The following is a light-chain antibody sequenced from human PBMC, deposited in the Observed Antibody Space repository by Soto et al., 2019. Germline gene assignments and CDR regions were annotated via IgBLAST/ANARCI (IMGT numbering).Light chain of an antibody. CDR1: NSDVGSYNR. CDR2: DVN. V-gene: IGLV2-14*01. J-gene: IGLJ1*01. Sequence: QSVLTQPASVSGSPGQSITISCTGTNSDVGSYNRVSWYQQPPGTAPKLIIYDVNNRPSGVSYRFSGSKSGNTASPTISGLQAEDEADYYCNSYTTSETYVFGTGTKVTVL. CDR3: NSYTTSETYV.